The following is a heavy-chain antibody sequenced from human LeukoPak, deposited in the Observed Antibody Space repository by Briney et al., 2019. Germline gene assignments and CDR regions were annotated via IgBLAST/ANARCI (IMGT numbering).Heavy chain of an antibody. CDR1: GFTFSNYA. J-gene: IGHJ4*02. CDR3: SRDSIPMVRGPTNADY. V-gene: IGHV3-23*01. Sequence: GGSLRLSCAASGFTFSNYAMSWVRQAPGKGLEWVSTGLSGTYYADSVKGRFTISRDNSKNTLYLQMNSLRADDTAVYYCSRDSIPMVRGPTNADYWGQGTLVTVSS. D-gene: IGHD3-10*01. CDR2: GLSGT.